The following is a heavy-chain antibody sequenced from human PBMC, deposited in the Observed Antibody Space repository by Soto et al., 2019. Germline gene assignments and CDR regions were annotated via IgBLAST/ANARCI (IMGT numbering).Heavy chain of an antibody. CDR3: AKEAGPGFKS. D-gene: IGHD5-12*01. J-gene: IGHJ4*02. V-gene: IGHV1-69*04. Sequence: QVHLVQSGAEMKKPGSSVKVSCKVSGGDLTNSGISWVRQAPGQGLEWMGGIFPLLAMVDYSQKFQGRVTLTAEESTNTAYMALGSLKADDTAVYYCAKEAGPGFKSWGQGNLVIVSS. CDR2: IFPLLAMV. CDR1: GGDLTNSG.